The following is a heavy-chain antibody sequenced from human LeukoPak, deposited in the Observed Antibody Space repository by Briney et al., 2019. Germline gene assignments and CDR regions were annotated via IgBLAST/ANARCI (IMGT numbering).Heavy chain of an antibody. D-gene: IGHD1-26*01. V-gene: IGHV3-48*04. CDR3: AKDTADGPRGSGSPDY. CDR1: GFAVSSNH. Sequence: GGSLRLSCAASGFAVSSNHMNWIRQAPGKGLEWVSYISSGGGTKHYADSVKGRFTISRDNAKNSLYLQMNSLRAEDTAVYYCAKDTADGPRGSGSPDYWGQGTLVTVSS. CDR2: ISSGGGTK. J-gene: IGHJ4*02.